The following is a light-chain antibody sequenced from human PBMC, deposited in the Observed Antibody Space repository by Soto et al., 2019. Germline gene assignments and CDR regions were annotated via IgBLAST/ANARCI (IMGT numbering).Light chain of an antibody. J-gene: IGKJ2*01. CDR1: QSVLYSSNNKNY. V-gene: IGKV4-1*01. CDR2: WAS. CDR3: KQYESAPPT. Sequence: DIVMTQSPDSLAVSLGERATINCKSSQSVLYSSNNKNYLAWYQQRPGQPPNLLIYWASTRETGVRDRFSGSGSGTDFTLTITSLQAEDVAVYYCKQYESAPPTFGQGTKLEIK.